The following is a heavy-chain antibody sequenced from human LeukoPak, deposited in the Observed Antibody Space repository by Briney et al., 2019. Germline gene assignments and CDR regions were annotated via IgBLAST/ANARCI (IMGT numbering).Heavy chain of an antibody. CDR1: GGSISSHY. Sequence: SETLSLTCTVSGGSISSHYWSWIRQPPGKGLEWIGYIYYSGSTNYNPSLKSRVTISVDTSKNQSSLKLSSVTAADTAVYYCARWGYDSSGYYYAQKYYYMDVWGKGTTVTVSS. D-gene: IGHD3-22*01. J-gene: IGHJ6*03. CDR2: IYYSGST. V-gene: IGHV4-59*11. CDR3: ARWGYDSSGYYYAQKYYYMDV.